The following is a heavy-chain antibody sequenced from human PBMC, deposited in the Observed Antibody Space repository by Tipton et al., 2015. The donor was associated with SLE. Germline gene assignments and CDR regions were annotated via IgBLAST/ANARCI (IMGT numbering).Heavy chain of an antibody. V-gene: IGHV4-59*01. CDR1: GGSISSYY. J-gene: IGHJ2*01. CDR2: IYYSGST. Sequence: TLSLTCTVSGGSISSYYWSWIRQPPGKGLEWIGYIYYSGSTNYNPSLKSRFTISVDTTKNQFSLKLSSVTAADTAVYYCARVGITGTTWDWYFDLWGRGTLVTVSS. CDR3: ARVGITGTTWDWYFDL. D-gene: IGHD1-7*01.